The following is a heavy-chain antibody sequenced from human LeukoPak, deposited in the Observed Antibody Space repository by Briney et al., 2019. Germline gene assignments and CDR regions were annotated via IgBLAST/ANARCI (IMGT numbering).Heavy chain of an antibody. J-gene: IGHJ5*02. CDR3: ARAMVGATMNWFDP. CDR1: GGSISSYY. CDR2: IYTSVST. D-gene: IGHD1-26*01. V-gene: IGHV4-4*07. Sequence: SETLSLTCTVSGGSISSYYWSWIRQPAGKGLEWIGRIYTSVSTNYNPSLKSRVTMSVDTSKNQFSLKLSSVTAADTAVYYCARAMVGATMNWFDPWGQGTLVTVSS.